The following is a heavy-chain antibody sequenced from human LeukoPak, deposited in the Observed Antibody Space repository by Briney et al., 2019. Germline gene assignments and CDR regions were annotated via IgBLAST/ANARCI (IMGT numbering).Heavy chain of an antibody. CDR1: GYSFTSYW. J-gene: IGHJ4*02. CDR2: IYPGDSDT. V-gene: IGHV5-51*01. CDR3: ARAYYYDSSGYPYYFDY. Sequence: GESLKISCKGSGYSFTSYWIGWVRQMPGKGLEWMGIIYPGDSDTRYSPSFQGQVTISADKSISTAYLQWSSLKASDTAMYYCARAYYYDSSGYPYYFDYWGQGTLVTVSS. D-gene: IGHD3-22*01.